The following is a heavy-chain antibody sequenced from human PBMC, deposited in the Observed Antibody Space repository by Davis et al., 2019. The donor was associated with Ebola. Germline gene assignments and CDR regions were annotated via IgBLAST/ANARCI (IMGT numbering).Heavy chain of an antibody. Sequence: SETLSLTCAVYGGSFSGYYWSWIRQPPGKGLEWIGEINHSGSTDYNPSLKSRVTISVDTSKNQFSLRLGSVTAADTAVYYCARSLYYYDSSGYRYWGQGTLVTVSS. V-gene: IGHV4-34*01. CDR2: INHSGST. J-gene: IGHJ4*02. D-gene: IGHD3-22*01. CDR3: ARSLYYYDSSGYRY. CDR1: GGSFSGYY.